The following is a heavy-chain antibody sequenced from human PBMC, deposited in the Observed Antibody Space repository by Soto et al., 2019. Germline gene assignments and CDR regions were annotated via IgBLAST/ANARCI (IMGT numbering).Heavy chain of an antibody. CDR2: INPNNGGT. CDR1: GYTFTGYY. J-gene: IGHJ4*02. V-gene: IGHV1-2*02. D-gene: IGHD1-7*01. CDR3: ARGGNWTYCSYYDS. Sequence: ASVKVSCKASGYTFTGYYLHWVRQAPGQGLEWMGWINPNNGGTNSAQKFQGRVTMTRGTSITTAYMELSRLRPDDTAVYYCARGGNWTYCSYYDSWGQGTLVTVSS.